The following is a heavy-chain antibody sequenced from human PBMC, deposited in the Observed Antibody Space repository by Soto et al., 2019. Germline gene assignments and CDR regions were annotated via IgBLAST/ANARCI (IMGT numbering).Heavy chain of an antibody. J-gene: IGHJ4*02. V-gene: IGHV3-23*01. Sequence: PGGSLRLSCAASGFTFSSYAMSWVRQAPGKGLEWVSGISGSGGSTYYADSMKGRFTISRDNSKNTLYLQMNSLRGEDTAVYYCAKDARLEYIRGWLDYWGQGTLVTVSS. D-gene: IGHD6-19*01. CDR1: GFTFSSYA. CDR2: ISGSGGST. CDR3: AKDARLEYIRGWLDY.